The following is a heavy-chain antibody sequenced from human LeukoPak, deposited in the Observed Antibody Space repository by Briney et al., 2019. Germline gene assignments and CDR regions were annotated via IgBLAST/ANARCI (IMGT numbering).Heavy chain of an antibody. CDR2: INNDGSST. D-gene: IGHD3-10*01. Sequence: PGGSLRLSCAASEFTLSNYWMHWVRQAPGKGLVWVSRINNDGSSTCYADSVKGRFTVSRDNAKSTVYLQMISLGDEDTAVYYCAREKPADYGSGSYDLQYYYFGMDVWGQGTTVTVSS. V-gene: IGHV3-74*01. CDR3: AREKPADYGSGSYDLQYYYFGMDV. CDR1: EFTLSNYW. J-gene: IGHJ6*02.